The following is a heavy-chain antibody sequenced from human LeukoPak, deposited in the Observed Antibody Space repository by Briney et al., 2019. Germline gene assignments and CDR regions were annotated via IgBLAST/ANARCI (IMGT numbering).Heavy chain of an antibody. CDR3: ARDLGYYRMDV. D-gene: IGHD7-27*01. CDR1: GYSISSGYH. V-gene: IGHV4-38-2*02. Sequence: SETLSLTCAVSGYSISSGYHWGWIRQPPGKGPELIGSIYHRGNAYYNPSLKSRVTISLDTSKNQFSLKLSSVTAADTAVYHCARDLGYYRMDVWGKGTTVTVSS. CDR2: IYHRGNA. J-gene: IGHJ6*04.